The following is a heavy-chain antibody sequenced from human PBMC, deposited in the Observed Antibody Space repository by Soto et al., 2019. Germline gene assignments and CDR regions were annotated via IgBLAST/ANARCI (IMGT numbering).Heavy chain of an antibody. CDR3: AKGSRMWTPDY. Sequence: QVQLVQSGAEVKKPGASVRVSCKTSGYTFTDYAIHWVRQAPGQTLEWLGWIATGNGNTRFSQKFQGRVTITRDTSAPTAYMELTSLRSEDTAVYYCAKGSRMWTPDYWGQGTLVTVSS. D-gene: IGHD2-21*01. V-gene: IGHV1-3*04. CDR2: IATGNGNT. J-gene: IGHJ4*02. CDR1: GYTFTDYA.